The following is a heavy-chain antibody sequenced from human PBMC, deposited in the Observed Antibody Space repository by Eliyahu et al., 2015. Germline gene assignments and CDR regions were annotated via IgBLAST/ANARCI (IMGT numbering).Heavy chain of an antibody. CDR2: IRSKANSYAT. D-gene: IGHD3-22*01. CDR1: GXXFXXXA. Sequence: EVQLVESGGGXVQPGGSLKLSCAASGXXFXXXAMXXVRQASGKGLEWVGRIRSKANSYATAYAASVKGRFTISRDDSKNTAYLQMNSLKTEDTAVYYCTYYYDSSGYYYFDYWGQGTLVTVSS. CDR3: TYYYDSSGYYYFDY. J-gene: IGHJ4*02. V-gene: IGHV3-73*02.